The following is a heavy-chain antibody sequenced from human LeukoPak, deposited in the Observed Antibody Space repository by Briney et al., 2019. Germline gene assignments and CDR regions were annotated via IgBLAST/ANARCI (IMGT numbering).Heavy chain of an antibody. J-gene: IGHJ6*02. D-gene: IGHD6-6*01. V-gene: IGHV1-18*04. Sequence: ASVKVSCKASGYTFTTYGINWVRQAPGQGLEWMAWISPYNGNTNYAQSLQGRVTVTTDTSTSTAYMELRSLRSDDTAVYYCARDNTEYNYGMDVWGQGTTVTVSS. CDR3: ARDNTEYNYGMDV. CDR2: ISPYNGNT. CDR1: GYTFTTYG.